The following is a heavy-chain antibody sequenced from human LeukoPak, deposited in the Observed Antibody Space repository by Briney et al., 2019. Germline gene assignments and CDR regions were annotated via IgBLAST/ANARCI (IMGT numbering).Heavy chain of an antibody. V-gene: IGHV3-30*18. J-gene: IGHJ4*02. Sequence: GGSLRLSCAASGFTFSSYGMHWVRQAPGKGLEWVAVISYDGSNKYYADSVKGRFTISRDNSKNTLYLQMNSLRAEDTAVYYCAKDGYYYDSSGYYPYYDYWGQGTLVTVSS. CDR3: AKDGYYYDSSGYYPYYDY. CDR2: ISYDGSNK. D-gene: IGHD3-22*01. CDR1: GFTFSSYG.